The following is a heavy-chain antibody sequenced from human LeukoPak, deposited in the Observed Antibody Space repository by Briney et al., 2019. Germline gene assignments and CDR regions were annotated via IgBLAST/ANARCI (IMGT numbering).Heavy chain of an antibody. CDR3: AKCGVGRAHSSGWYASHY. V-gene: IGHV1-2*02. CDR1: GYTFTGYY. D-gene: IGHD6-19*01. CDR2: INPNSGGT. Sequence: GASVKVSCNASGYTFTGYYMHWVRQAPGQGLEWMGWINPNSGGTNYAQKFQGRVTMTRDTSISTAYMELSSLISDDTAVYYCAKCGVGRAHSSGWYASHYWGQGTLVTVSS. J-gene: IGHJ4*02.